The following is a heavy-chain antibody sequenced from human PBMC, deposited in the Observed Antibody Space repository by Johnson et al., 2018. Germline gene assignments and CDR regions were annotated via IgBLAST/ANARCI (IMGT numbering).Heavy chain of an antibody. Sequence: VQLVQAGGGLVQPGGSLGLSCAASGFTFSSYAMNWVRQAPGKGLEWVSVISGRYSSTYYADYVKGRFTISRDNSKTTLYLQMNRRRADDTAAYYWEKDGGETPWFGKGDVWGKGTTVTVSS. CDR1: GFTFSSYA. CDR3: EKDGGETPWFGKGDV. D-gene: IGHD3-10*01. CDR2: ISGRYSST. V-gene: IGHV3-23*04. J-gene: IGHJ6*04.